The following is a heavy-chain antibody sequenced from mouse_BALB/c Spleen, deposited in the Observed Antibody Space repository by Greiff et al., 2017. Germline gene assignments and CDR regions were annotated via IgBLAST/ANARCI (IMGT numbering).Heavy chain of an antibody. V-gene: IGHV2-9-2*01. CDR1: GFSLTSYD. CDR2: IWTGGGT. CDR3: VRDPVFAY. Sequence: ESGPGLVAPSQSLSITCTVSGFSLTSYDISWIRQPPGKGLEWLGVIWTGGGTNYNSAFMSRLSISKDNSKSQVFLKMNSLQTDDTAVYYCVRDPVFAYWGQGTLVTVSA. J-gene: IGHJ3*01.